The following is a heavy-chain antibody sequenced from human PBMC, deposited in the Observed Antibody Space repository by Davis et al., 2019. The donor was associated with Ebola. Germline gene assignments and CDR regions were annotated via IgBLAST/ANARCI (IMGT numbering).Heavy chain of an antibody. V-gene: IGHV3-73*01. D-gene: IGHD1-26*01. CDR1: GFTFSGSA. CDR2: IRSKANSYAT. Sequence: GESLKISCAASGFTFSGSAMHWVRQASGKGLEWVGRIRSKANSYATAYAASVKGRFTISRDDSKNTAYLQMNRLKTEDTAVYYCTSTLIVTNDDYWGQGTLVTVSS. J-gene: IGHJ4*02. CDR3: TSTLIVTNDDY.